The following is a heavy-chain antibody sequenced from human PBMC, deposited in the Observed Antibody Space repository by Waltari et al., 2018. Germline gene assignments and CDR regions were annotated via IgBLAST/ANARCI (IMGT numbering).Heavy chain of an antibody. CDR3: AVSYGDYYYGMDV. J-gene: IGHJ6*02. V-gene: IGHV3-30-3*01. Sequence: QVQLVESGGGVVQPGRSLRLSCAASGFTFSSYAMHWVRQAPGKGLEWVAVISYDGSNKDYADSVKGRFTISRDNSKNTLYLQMNSLRAEDTAVYYCAVSYGDYYYGMDVWGQGTTVTVSS. CDR1: GFTFSSYA. D-gene: IGHD4-17*01. CDR2: ISYDGSNK.